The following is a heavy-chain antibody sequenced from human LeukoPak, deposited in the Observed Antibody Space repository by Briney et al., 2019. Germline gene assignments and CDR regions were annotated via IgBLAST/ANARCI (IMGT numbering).Heavy chain of an antibody. V-gene: IGHV1-69*13. D-gene: IGHD2-8*01. CDR3: ARHDCTNGVCYTDYYYYGMDV. Sequence: SVKVSCKASGGTFSSYAISWVRQAPGQGLEWMGGIIPIFGTANYAQKFQGRVTITADESTSTAYMELSSLRSEDTAVYYCARHDCTNGVCYTDYYYYGMDVWGQGTTVTVSS. J-gene: IGHJ6*02. CDR1: GGTFSSYA. CDR2: IIPIFGTA.